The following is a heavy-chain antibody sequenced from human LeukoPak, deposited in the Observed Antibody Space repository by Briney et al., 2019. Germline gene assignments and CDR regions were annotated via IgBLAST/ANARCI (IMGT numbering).Heavy chain of an antibody. CDR3: ARDYIVRGVSGMDV. Sequence: GGSLRLSCAACGFTFSSYAMHWVRQAPGKGLEWVAVISYDGSNKYYADSVKGRFTISRDNSKNTLYLQMNSLRAEDTAVYYCARDYIVRGVSGMDVWGKGTTLTVSS. CDR1: GFTFSSYA. CDR2: ISYDGSNK. V-gene: IGHV3-30*04. J-gene: IGHJ6*04. D-gene: IGHD3-10*01.